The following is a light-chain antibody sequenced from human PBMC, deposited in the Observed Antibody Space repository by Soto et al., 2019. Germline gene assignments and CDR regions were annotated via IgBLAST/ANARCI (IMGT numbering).Light chain of an antibody. J-gene: IGKJ1*01. V-gene: IGKV1-33*01. Sequence: DLQMTQSPSSLSASVGDRVTITCQASQDISNYLNCYQQKPGKAPELLIYDASNLETGVPSTFSRSGSGTDFTFTISSLQPEDIATYYCQQYDNLPRWTFGQGTKVEIK. CDR1: QDISNY. CDR3: QQYDNLPRWT. CDR2: DAS.